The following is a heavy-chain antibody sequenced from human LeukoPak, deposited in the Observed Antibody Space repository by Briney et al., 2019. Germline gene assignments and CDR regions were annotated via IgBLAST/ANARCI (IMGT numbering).Heavy chain of an antibody. CDR2: IYHSGSA. CDR3: ARHRATPPSHFDY. V-gene: IGHV4-38-2*01. D-gene: IGHD5-12*01. CDR1: GYSISSGYY. Sequence: SETLSLTCAVSGYSISSGYYWGWIRQPPGKGLEWIGSIYHSGSAYYNPSLNSRVTISVDTSKNQFSLKLSSVTAADTAVYYCARHRATPPSHFDYWGQGTLVTVSS. J-gene: IGHJ4*02.